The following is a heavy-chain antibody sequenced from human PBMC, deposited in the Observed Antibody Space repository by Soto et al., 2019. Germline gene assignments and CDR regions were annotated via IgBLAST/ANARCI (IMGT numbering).Heavy chain of an antibody. CDR2: INPSGGST. Sequence: GASVKVSCKASGYTFTSYYMHWVRQAPGQGLEWMGIINPSGGSTSYAQKFQGRVTMTRDTSTSTVYMELSSLRSEDTAVYYCARVEGDDYGAQRAAFDIWGQGTMVTVSS. CDR3: ARVEGDDYGAQRAAFDI. CDR1: GYTFTSYY. V-gene: IGHV1-46*01. D-gene: IGHD4-17*01. J-gene: IGHJ3*02.